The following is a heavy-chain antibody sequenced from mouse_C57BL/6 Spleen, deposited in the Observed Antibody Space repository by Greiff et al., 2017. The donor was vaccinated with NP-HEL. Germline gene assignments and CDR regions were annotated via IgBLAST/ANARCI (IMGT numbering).Heavy chain of an antibody. J-gene: IGHJ1*03. V-gene: IGHV5-12*01. CDR1: GFTFSDYY. Sequence: EVMLVESGGGLVQPGGSLKLSCAASGFTFSDYYMYWVRQTPEKRLEWVAYISNGGGSTYYPDTVKGRFTISRDNAKNTLYLQMSRLKSEDTAMYYCARRGFDVWGTGTTVTVSS. CDR3: ARRGFDV. CDR2: ISNGGGST.